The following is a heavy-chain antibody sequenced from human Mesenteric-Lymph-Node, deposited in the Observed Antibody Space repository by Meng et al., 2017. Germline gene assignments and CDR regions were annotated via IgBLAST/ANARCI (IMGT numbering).Heavy chain of an antibody. CDR3: ATDSSTDFWSGYTPEGY. CDR2: ISGSGGST. V-gene: IGHV3-23*01. CDR1: GFTFSDYA. Sequence: GGSLRLSCAASGFTFSDYAMSWVRQAPGKGLEWVSGISGSGGSTYYADSVKGRFTISRDNPKRSLFLQMNSLRADDTAVYYCATDSSTDFWSGYTPEGYWGQGTLVTVSS. J-gene: IGHJ4*02. D-gene: IGHD3-3*01.